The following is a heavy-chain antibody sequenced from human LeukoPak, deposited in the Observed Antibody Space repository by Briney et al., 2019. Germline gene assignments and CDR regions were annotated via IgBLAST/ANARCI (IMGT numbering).Heavy chain of an antibody. D-gene: IGHD2-2*01. V-gene: IGHV3-66*04. CDR2: IYSGGST. J-gene: IGHJ4*02. CDR3: ARHRGYCSSTSCYPYYFDY. CDR1: GFTVSSNY. Sequence: GGSLRLSCAASGFTVSSNYMSWVRQAPGKGLEWVSIIYSGGSTYYADSVKGRFTISKDNFKNTLYLQMNSLRAEDTAVYYCARHRGYCSSTSCYPYYFDYWGQGSLVTVSS.